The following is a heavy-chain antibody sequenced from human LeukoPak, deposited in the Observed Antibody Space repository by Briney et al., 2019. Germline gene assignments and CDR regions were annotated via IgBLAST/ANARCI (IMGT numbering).Heavy chain of an antibody. CDR2: IIPIFGTA. CDR1: GGTFSSYA. CDR3: AREGLQGPWFDP. V-gene: IGHV1-69*05. D-gene: IGHD5-24*01. J-gene: IGHJ5*02. Sequence: SVNVSCKASGGTFSSYAISWVRQAPGQGLEWMGGIIPIFGTANYAQKFQGRVTITTDESTSTAYMELSSLRSEDTAVYYCAREGLQGPWFDPWGQGTLVTVSS.